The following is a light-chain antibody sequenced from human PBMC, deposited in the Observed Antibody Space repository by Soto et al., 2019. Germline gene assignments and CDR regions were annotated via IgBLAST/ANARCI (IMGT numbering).Light chain of an antibody. CDR2: GNT. J-gene: IGLJ3*02. V-gene: IGLV1-40*01. CDR3: QSFDSLSVLGV. CDR1: SSNIGAGYA. Sequence: QSVLTQPPSVSGAPGQRVTISCTGSSSNIGAGYAVHWFQQLPGTPPKLLIYGNTNRLSGVPDRFSGSKSGTSASLAITGLQAEDEADYYCQSFDSLSVLGVFGGGTKLTVL.